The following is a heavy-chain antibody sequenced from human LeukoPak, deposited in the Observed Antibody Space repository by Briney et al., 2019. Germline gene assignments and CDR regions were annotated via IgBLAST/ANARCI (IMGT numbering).Heavy chain of an antibody. CDR3: ARAGRYFFEY. CDR1: GFRFSDFT. CDR2: IGGRGGST. V-gene: IGHV3-23*01. D-gene: IGHD3-10*01. Sequence: GGSLRLSCAASGFRFSDFTMTWVRQAPGKGPEWVSAIGGRGGSTYYADSLGGRFTISRDNAKNTLYLQMNSLIAEDTAVYYCARAGRYFFEYWGQGILVTVSS. J-gene: IGHJ4*02.